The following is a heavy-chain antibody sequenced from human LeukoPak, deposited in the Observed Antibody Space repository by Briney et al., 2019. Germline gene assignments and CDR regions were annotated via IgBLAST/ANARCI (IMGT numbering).Heavy chain of an antibody. CDR2: IYSGGST. CDR3: ARGPAAGTRLLD. D-gene: IGHD6-13*01. V-gene: IGHV3-66*01. Sequence: PGRSLRLSCAASGFTVSSNYMSWVRQAPGKGLEWVSVIYSGGSTYYADSVKGRFTSSRDTSKNTLDLQMNSLRAEDTAVYYCARGPAAGTRLLDWGQGTVVTVSS. CDR1: GFTVSSNY. J-gene: IGHJ4*02.